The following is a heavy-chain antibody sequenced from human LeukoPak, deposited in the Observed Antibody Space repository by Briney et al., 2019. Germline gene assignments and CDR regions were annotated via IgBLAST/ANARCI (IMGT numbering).Heavy chain of an antibody. CDR3: ARSRGAVAGWSFDI. Sequence: SETLSLTCAVSGGSISNTDHWNWVRQPTGTGLEWIGEMYHDGYTNYNPSLKSRVTMSVDKSKNHFSLKLTSVTAADTAVYYCARSRGAVAGWSFDIWGQGTVVTVSS. CDR2: MYHDGYT. CDR1: GGSISNTDH. D-gene: IGHD6-19*01. J-gene: IGHJ3*02. V-gene: IGHV4-4*02.